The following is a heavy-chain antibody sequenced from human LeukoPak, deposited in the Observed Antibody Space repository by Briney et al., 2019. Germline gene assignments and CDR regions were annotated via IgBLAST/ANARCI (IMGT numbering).Heavy chain of an antibody. CDR3: AKVALYCSSTSCYDIGAMDV. Sequence: GGSLRLSCAASGFTFSSYGMHWVRQAPGKGLEWVAVISYDGSNKYYADSVKGRFTISRENSKNTLYLQMNSLRAEDTAVYYCAKVALYCSSTSCYDIGAMDVWGQGTTVTVSS. D-gene: IGHD2-2*01. CDR1: GFTFSSYG. V-gene: IGHV3-30*18. J-gene: IGHJ6*02. CDR2: ISYDGSNK.